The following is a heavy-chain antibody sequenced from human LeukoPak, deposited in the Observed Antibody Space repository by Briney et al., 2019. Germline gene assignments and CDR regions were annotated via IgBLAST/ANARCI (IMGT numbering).Heavy chain of an antibody. CDR1: GGSISSYY. V-gene: IGHV4-59*01. CDR2: INYSGST. J-gene: IGHJ4*02. CDR3: ARASGYYYAPIDY. Sequence: SETLSLTCTVSGGSISSYYWSWIRQPPGKGLEWIGYINYSGSTKYNPSLKSRVTISLDTSKNQFSLNLSSVTAADTAVYYCARASGYYYAPIDYWGQGTLVTVSS. D-gene: IGHD3-22*01.